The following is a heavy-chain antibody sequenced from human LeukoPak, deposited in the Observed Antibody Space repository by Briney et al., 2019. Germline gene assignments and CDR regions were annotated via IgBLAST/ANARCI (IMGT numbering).Heavy chain of an antibody. Sequence: GGSLRLSCAASGFTVSSNYMSWVRQAPGKGLEWVSVIYSGGSTYYADSVKGRFTISRDNSKNTLYLQMNSLRAEDTAVYYCASVTGVLWFYYYMDVWGKGTTVTVSS. CDR3: ASVTGVLWFYYYMDV. CDR2: IYSGGST. J-gene: IGHJ6*03. CDR1: GFTVSSNY. D-gene: IGHD2-21*01. V-gene: IGHV3-53*01.